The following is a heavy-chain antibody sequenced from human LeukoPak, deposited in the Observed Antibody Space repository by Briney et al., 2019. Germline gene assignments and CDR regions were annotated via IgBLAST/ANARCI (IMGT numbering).Heavy chain of an antibody. Sequence: GGSLRLSCAASGFTFSSYAMSWVRQAPGKGLEWVSAISGSGGSTYYADSVKGRFTISRDNSKNTLYLQMNSLRAEDTAVYYCAKVYSGSYALDEKFDYGGQGTLVTVPS. D-gene: IGHD1-26*01. V-gene: IGHV3-23*01. CDR3: AKVYSGSYALDEKFDY. CDR2: ISGSGGST. J-gene: IGHJ4*02. CDR1: GFTFSSYA.